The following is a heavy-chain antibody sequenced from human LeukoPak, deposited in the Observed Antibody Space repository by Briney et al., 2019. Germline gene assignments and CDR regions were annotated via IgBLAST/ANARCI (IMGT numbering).Heavy chain of an antibody. J-gene: IGHJ4*02. V-gene: IGHV1-2*02. CDR3: ARDRGWELLRRYFDS. D-gene: IGHD1-26*01. CDR1: GYTFTGYY. Sequence: ASVKVFCKASGYTFTGYYLRWVRQAPGQGLERMGWINTNSGGTNYAQKFQGRVTMTRDTSISTAYRELSRLRSDDTAVYYCARDRGWELLRRYFDSWGQGTRVTVSS. CDR2: INTNSGGT.